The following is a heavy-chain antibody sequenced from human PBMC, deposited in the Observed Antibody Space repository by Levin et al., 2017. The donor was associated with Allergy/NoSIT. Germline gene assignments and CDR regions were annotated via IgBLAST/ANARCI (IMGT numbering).Heavy chain of an antibody. CDR2: ISYSGHA. V-gene: IGHV4-31*03. Sequence: PSETLSLTCTVSGDSITRGDNYWSWIRQYPGKGLEWIGFISYSGHAHYNPSLKSRLSMSLDTSKNQFSLSLTSVTGADTAAYYCARDECAWFGECYGMDDWGQGTTVIVSS. D-gene: IGHD3-10*01. CDR1: GDSITRGDNY. CDR3: ARDECAWFGECYGMDD. J-gene: IGHJ6*02.